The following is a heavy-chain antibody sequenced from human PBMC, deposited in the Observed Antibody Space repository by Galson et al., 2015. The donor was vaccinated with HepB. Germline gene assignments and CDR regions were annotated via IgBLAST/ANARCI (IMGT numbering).Heavy chain of an antibody. Sequence: SLRLSCAASGFTFRPYDMNWVRQAPGKGLEWISFISSSSTSIYYADSVKGRFTISRDNAKSTLYLQLNNLRAEDTAVYYCARRIDSWGQGTLVTVSS. J-gene: IGHJ4*02. V-gene: IGHV3-48*01. CDR1: GFTFRPYD. CDR2: ISSSSTSI. CDR3: ARRIDS.